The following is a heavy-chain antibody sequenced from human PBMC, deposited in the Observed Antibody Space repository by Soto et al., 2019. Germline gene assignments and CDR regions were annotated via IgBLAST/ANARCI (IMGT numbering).Heavy chain of an antibody. Sequence: LETLSLTCTFSGGSISSYYWSLIRQPPGKGLEWIGYIYYSGSTNYNPSLKSRVTISVDTSKNQFSLKLSSVTAADTAVYYCAREKRITMVRGPDHNAFDIWGQGTMVTVSS. CDR3: AREKRITMVRGPDHNAFDI. D-gene: IGHD3-10*01. V-gene: IGHV4-59*01. J-gene: IGHJ3*02. CDR1: GGSISSYY. CDR2: IYYSGST.